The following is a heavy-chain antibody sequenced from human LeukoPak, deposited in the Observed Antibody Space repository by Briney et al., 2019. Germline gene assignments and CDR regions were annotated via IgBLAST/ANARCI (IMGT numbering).Heavy chain of an antibody. CDR3: AKKEAYYYGSGSDYFVY. J-gene: IGHJ4*02. D-gene: IGHD3-10*01. V-gene: IGHV3-23*01. CDR2: ISGSGGST. Sequence: GGSLRLSCAASGFTFSSYAMSWVRQAPGKGLEWVSAISGSGGSTYYADSVKGRFTISRDNSKNTLHLQMNSLRAEDTAVYYCAKKEAYYYGSGSDYFVYWGQGTLVTVSS. CDR1: GFTFSSYA.